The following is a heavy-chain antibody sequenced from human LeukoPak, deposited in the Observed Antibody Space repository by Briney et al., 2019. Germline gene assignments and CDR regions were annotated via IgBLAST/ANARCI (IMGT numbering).Heavy chain of an antibody. V-gene: IGHV4-34*01. CDR1: GGSFSGYY. J-gene: IGHJ4*02. D-gene: IGHD3-16*01. Sequence: SETLSLPCAVYGGSFSGYYWSWIRQPPGKGLEWIGEINHSGSTNYNPSLKSRVTISVDTSKNQFSLKLSSVTAADTAVYYCARGASSIHFDYWGQGTLVTVSS. CDR2: INHSGST. CDR3: ARGASSIHFDY.